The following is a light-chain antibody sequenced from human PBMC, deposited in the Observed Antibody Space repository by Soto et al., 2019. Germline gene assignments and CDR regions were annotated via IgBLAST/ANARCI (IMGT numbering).Light chain of an antibody. CDR1: QSVSSN. CDR3: QQYNNWPPYT. J-gene: IGKJ2*01. CDR2: GAS. Sequence: EKVMTQSPATLSVSPGERATLSCRTSQSVSSNLAWYQQKPGQAPLLLIYGASTRATGIPARFSGSGSGTEFTLTISSLQSEDFAAYYCQQYNNWPPYTFGQGTKLEIK. V-gene: IGKV3-15*01.